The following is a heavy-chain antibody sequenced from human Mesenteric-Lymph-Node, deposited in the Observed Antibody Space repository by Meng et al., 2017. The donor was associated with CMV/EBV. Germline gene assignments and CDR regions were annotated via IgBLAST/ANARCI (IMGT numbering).Heavy chain of an antibody. V-gene: IGHV3-7*03. J-gene: IGHJ6*02. CDR1: GFTFSSYW. D-gene: IGHD1-26*01. CDR3: AKDLWIVGAIRGDYAMDV. Sequence: GESLKISCAASGFTFSSYWMSWVRQAPGKGLEWVANIKQDGSEKYYVDSVKGRFTISRDNAKNSLYLQMNSLRAEDTAVYYCAKDLWIVGAIRGDYAMDVWGQGTTVTVSS. CDR2: IKQDGSEK.